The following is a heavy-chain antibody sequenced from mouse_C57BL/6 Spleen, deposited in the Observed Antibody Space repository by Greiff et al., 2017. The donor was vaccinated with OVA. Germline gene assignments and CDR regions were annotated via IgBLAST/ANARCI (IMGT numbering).Heavy chain of an antibody. CDR1: GFTFNTYA. CDR2: IRSKSSNYAT. CDR3: VREGPYYYGSSPRWYFDV. J-gene: IGHJ1*03. D-gene: IGHD1-1*01. V-gene: IGHV10-3*01. Sequence: EVQGVESGGGLVQPKGSLKLSCAASGFTFNTYAMHWVRQAPGKGLEWVARIRSKSSNYATYYADSVKDRFTISRDDSQSMLYLQMNNLKTEDTAMYYCVREGPYYYGSSPRWYFDVWGTGTTVTVSS.